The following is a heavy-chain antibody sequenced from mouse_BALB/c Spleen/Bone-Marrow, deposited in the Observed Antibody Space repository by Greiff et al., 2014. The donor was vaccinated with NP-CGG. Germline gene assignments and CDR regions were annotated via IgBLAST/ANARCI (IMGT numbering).Heavy chain of an antibody. CDR1: GYAFTNYL. D-gene: IGHD3-3*01. CDR3: ARRDGSYLDY. J-gene: IGHJ2*01. V-gene: IGHV1-54*01. Sequence: QVQLQQPGAELVRPGTSVKVSCKASGYAFTNYLIEWVKQRPGQGLEWIGMINPGSGGTNYNEKFKGKATLTADKSSSTAYMQLSSLTSDDSAVYFCARRDGSYLDYWGQSTTLTVSS. CDR2: INPGSGGT.